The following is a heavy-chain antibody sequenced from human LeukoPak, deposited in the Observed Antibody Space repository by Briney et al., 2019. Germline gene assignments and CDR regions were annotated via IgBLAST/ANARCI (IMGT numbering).Heavy chain of an antibody. CDR3: ASRSGYRSSEKDQLDY. J-gene: IGHJ4*02. CDR1: GGTLSSYA. D-gene: IGHD2-2*01. CDR2: IIPIFGTA. Sequence: ASVKVSCKASGGTLSSYAISWVRQAPGQGLEWMGGIIPIFGTANYVQKFQGRVTITTDESTSTAYMELSSLRSEDTAVYYCASRSGYRSSEKDQLDYWGQGTLVTVSS. V-gene: IGHV1-69*05.